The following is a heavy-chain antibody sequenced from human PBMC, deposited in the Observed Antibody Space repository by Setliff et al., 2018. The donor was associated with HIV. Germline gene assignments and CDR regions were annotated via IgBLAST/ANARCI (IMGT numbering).Heavy chain of an antibody. CDR2: IYYGGST. CDR1: GGSITSYY. Sequence: NPSETLSLTCTVSGGSITSYYWSWIRQPPGKGLEWIGYIYYGGSTNYNPSLRSRLTISVDTSKNQFSLKLSSVTAADTAVYYCARFRVERRLSNWFDPWGQGTLVT. D-gene: IGHD1-1*01. V-gene: IGHV4-59*01. J-gene: IGHJ5*02. CDR3: ARFRVERRLSNWFDP.